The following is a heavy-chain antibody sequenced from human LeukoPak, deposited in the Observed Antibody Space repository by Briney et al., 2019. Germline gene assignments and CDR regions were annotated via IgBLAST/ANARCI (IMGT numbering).Heavy chain of an antibody. CDR1: GGSISSYY. Sequence: PSETLSLTCTVSGGSISSYYWSWIRQPAGKGLEWIGRLYTSGSTNYNPSLNSRVTMSVDTSKNQYSLKLSSVTAADTAVYYCARVSYYYDSSGYYYARFDYWGQGTLVTVSA. V-gene: IGHV4-4*07. J-gene: IGHJ4*02. CDR3: ARVSYYYDSSGYYYARFDY. CDR2: LYTSGST. D-gene: IGHD3-22*01.